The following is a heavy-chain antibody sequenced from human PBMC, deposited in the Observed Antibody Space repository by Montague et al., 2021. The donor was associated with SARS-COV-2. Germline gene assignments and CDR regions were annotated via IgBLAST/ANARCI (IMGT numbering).Heavy chain of an antibody. J-gene: IGHJ4*02. CDR1: GFTFSSYA. CDR3: AKDLYYYDSTDYYYGFDY. CDR2: ISGSGGTT. V-gene: IGHV3-23*01. Sequence: SLRLSCAASGFTFSSYAMNWVRQAPGKVLEWVSAISGSGGTTYXXXSXXXRFXISRDNSKNTLYLQLTSLRAEATAVYYCAKDLYYYDSTDYYYGFDYWGQGTLVTVSS. D-gene: IGHD3-22*01.